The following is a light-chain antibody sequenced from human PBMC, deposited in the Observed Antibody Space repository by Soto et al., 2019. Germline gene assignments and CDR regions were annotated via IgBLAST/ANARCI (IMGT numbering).Light chain of an antibody. CDR1: QSISSW. Sequence: DIQMTQSPSTLSASVGDRVTITCRASQSISSWLAWYQQKPGKAPKLLIYDASSLASGVPSRFGGSGSGTEFSLTITSLQPDDFATYYYQQRDSTPYPVGQGTNVDI. CDR3: QQRDSTPYP. V-gene: IGKV1-5*01. CDR2: DAS. J-gene: IGKJ2*01.